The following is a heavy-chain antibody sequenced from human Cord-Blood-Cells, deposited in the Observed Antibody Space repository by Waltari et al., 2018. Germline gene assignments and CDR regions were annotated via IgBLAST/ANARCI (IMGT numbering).Heavy chain of an antibody. CDR2: INAGNGNT. J-gene: IGHJ3*02. D-gene: IGHD7-27*01. CDR1: GYTFTSYA. V-gene: IGHV1-3*01. Sequence: QVQLVQSGAEVKKPGASVKVSCTASGYTFTSYAMHWVGQAPGQRLEWMGWINAGNGNTKYSQKFQGRVTITRDTSASTAYMELSSLRSEDTAVYYCARDRTGEVDGAFDIWGQGTMVTVSS. CDR3: ARDRTGEVDGAFDI.